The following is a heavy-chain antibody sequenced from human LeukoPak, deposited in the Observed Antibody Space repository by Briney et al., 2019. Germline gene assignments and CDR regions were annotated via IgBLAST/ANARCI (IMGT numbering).Heavy chain of an antibody. CDR3: ARDGQNDSPYSMDV. Sequence: GGSLSLSCAASGFTFTTHNMHWVRQAPGKGLEWMAFISYGGVFKQYADSVKGRFTVSRDNSKNTLYLQMSSLRAEDTAMYYCARDGQNDSPYSMDVWGQGTTVTVSS. V-gene: IGHV3-33*01. D-gene: IGHD3-16*01. CDR1: GFTFTTHN. CDR2: ISYGGVFK. J-gene: IGHJ6*02.